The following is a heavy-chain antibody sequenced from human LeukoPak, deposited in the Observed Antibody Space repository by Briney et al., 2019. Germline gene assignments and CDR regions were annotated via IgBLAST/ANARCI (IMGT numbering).Heavy chain of an antibody. CDR3: AKDWAWQLVGGYFEY. D-gene: IGHD6-6*01. CDR1: GLILSSYG. J-gene: IGHJ1*01. Sequence: PGGSLRLSYAASGLILSSYGMHWVRQAPGKGLEWVAFIRYDGNSKYYADSVKGRFTISRDNSKNTLYLQMNSLRAEDTAVYYCAKDWAWQLVGGYFEYWGQGTLVTVSS. V-gene: IGHV3-30*02. CDR2: IRYDGNSK.